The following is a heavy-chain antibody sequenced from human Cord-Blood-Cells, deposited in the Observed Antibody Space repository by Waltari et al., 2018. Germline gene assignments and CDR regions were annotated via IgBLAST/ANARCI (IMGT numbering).Heavy chain of an antibody. CDR2: INHSERT. CDR1: GGSFRGYY. J-gene: IGHJ3*02. Sequence: VQLQQLGAGLLKPSETLSLTCAVYGGSFRGYYWSWIRRPRGKGLEWIVEINHSERTNYNPVLKSLVTISVDTSKNQFSLKLSPVTAEDTALYYCARRNNWNYRHAFDIWGKGTMVTVSS. V-gene: IGHV4-34*01. D-gene: IGHD1-7*01. CDR3: ARRNNWNYRHAFDI.